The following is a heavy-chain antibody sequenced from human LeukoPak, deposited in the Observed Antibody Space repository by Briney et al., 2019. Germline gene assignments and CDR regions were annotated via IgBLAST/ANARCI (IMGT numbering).Heavy chain of an antibody. D-gene: IGHD6-19*01. Sequence: KPSETLSLTCAVYGGSFSGYYWSWIRQPPGKGLEWIGEINHSGSTNYNPSLKSRVTISVDTSKNQFSLKLSSVTAADTAVYYCASLPVADTNWGQGTLVTVSS. CDR2: INHSGST. CDR3: ASLPVADTN. V-gene: IGHV4-34*01. J-gene: IGHJ4*02. CDR1: GGSFSGYY.